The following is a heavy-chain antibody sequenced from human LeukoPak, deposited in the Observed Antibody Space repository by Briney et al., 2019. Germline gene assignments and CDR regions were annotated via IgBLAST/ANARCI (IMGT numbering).Heavy chain of an antibody. CDR1: GYTFTSYY. V-gene: IGHV1-46*01. J-gene: IGHJ4*02. D-gene: IGHD3-10*01. Sequence: ASVKVSCKASGYTFTSYYMHWVRQAPGQGLEWMGIINPSGGSTSYAQKFQGRVTMTRDTSTSTVYKELSSLRSEDTAVYYCARSRGKGVRPLAPFDYWGQGTLVTVSS. CDR2: INPSGGST. CDR3: ARSRGKGVRPLAPFDY.